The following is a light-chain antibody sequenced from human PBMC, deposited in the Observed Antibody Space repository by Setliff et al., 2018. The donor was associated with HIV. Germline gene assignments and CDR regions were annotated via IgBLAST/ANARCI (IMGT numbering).Light chain of an antibody. CDR2: DVT. CDR3: CSYTIGNTLDG. CDR1: SSDIGGYNY. Sequence: QSVLTQPASVSGSPGQSITIPCTGTSSDIGGYNYVSWYQKYPDKAPKLIIYDVTNRPSGVSDRFSGSKSGNTASLTISGLQAEDEADYFCCSYTIGNTLDGFGPGTKVTVL. J-gene: IGLJ1*01. V-gene: IGLV2-14*03.